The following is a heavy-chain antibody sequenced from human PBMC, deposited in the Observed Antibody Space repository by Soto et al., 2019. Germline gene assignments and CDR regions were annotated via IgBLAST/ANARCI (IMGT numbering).Heavy chain of an antibody. Sequence: SETLSLTCTVSGGSISSSSYYWGWIRQPPGKGLEWIGSIYYSGSTYYNQSLKSRITISVDTSKNQFSLKLSSVTAADTAVYYCARLVYYNSGYRPGWGQGTLVTVSS. V-gene: IGHV4-39*01. CDR3: ARLVYYNSGYRPG. CDR1: GGSISSSSYY. CDR2: IYYSGST. J-gene: IGHJ4*02. D-gene: IGHD3-22*01.